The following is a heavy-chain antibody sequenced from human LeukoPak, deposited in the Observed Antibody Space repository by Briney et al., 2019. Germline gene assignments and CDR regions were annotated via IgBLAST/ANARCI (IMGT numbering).Heavy chain of an antibody. V-gene: IGHV3-21*01. Sequence: NPGGSLRLSCAASGFTFSSYSMNWVRQAPGKGLEWVSSISSSSSYMYYADSVKGRFTISRDNAKNSLYLQMNSLRAEDTAVYYCAREIGGLLKVLDYWGQGTLVTVSS. CDR2: ISSSSSYM. CDR3: AREIGGLLKVLDY. J-gene: IGHJ4*02. D-gene: IGHD3-10*01. CDR1: GFTFSSYS.